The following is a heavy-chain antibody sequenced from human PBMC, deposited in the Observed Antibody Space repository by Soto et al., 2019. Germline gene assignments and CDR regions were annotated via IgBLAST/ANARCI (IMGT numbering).Heavy chain of an antibody. CDR3: AREFTGWNYVPLNQRENYYYYGMDV. V-gene: IGHV3-21*01. Sequence: GGSLRLSCAASGFTFSSYSMNWVRQAPGKGLEWVSSISSSSSYIYYADSVKGRFTISRDNAKNSLYLQMKSLRAEDTAVYYCAREFTGWNYVPLNQRENYYYYGMDVWGQGTTVTVSS. CDR1: GFTFSSYS. D-gene: IGHD1-7*01. CDR2: ISSSSSYI. J-gene: IGHJ6*02.